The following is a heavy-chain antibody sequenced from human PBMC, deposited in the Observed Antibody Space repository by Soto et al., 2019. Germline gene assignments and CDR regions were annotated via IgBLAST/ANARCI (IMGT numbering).Heavy chain of an antibody. CDR1: GGSLSSDDYY. D-gene: IGHD6-25*01. CDR3: ARGAALNTYYNYYGMDV. Sequence: SETLSLTCTVSGGSLSSDDYYWSWIRQPPGKGLEWIGYIYYSGSAYYTPSLQSRVSISIDTSKNQFSLKLTSVTATDTAVYFCARGAALNTYYNYYGMDVWGQGTTVTVSS. J-gene: IGHJ6*02. CDR2: IYYSGSA. V-gene: IGHV4-30-4*01.